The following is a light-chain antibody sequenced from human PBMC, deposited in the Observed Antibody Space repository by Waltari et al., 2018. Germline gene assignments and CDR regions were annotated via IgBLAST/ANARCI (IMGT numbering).Light chain of an antibody. CDR3: QAWDSDTDGV. J-gene: IGLJ2*01. CDR2: QDT. Sequence: SYELIQPPSVSVSPGQTASITCSGDKLGDKYACWYQQKPGQSPVLVIYQDTKRPSGVPERCSGSNSGKTATLTISGTQTMDGADYYCQAWDSDTDGVVGGGTKLTVL. CDR1: KLGDKY. V-gene: IGLV3-1*01.